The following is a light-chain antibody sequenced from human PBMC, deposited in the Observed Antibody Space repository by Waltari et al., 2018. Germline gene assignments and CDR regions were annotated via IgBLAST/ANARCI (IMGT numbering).Light chain of an antibody. CDR1: ESVSRAF. CDR2: GAS. Sequence: EIVLTQSPGTLSLSPGERVTLSCRASESVSRAFAWYQQKPGQAPRLLMYGASTRATGIPDRFSGSGSGTDFSLTISRLEPEDFAVYYCQHYVRLPVTFGQGTKVEIK. CDR3: QHYVRLPVT. J-gene: IGKJ1*01. V-gene: IGKV3-20*01.